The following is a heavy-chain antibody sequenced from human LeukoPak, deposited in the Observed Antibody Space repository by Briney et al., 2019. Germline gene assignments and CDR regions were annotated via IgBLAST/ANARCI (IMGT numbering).Heavy chain of an antibody. CDR1: GFTFSSYA. D-gene: IGHD3-22*01. Sequence: GGSLRLSCAASGFTFSSYAMHWVRQAPGKGLEYVSAISSNGGSTYYANSVKGRFTISRDNSKNTLYLQMGSLRAEDMAVYYCARGNDSSGYYSLLVDYWGQGTLVTVSS. J-gene: IGHJ4*02. CDR3: ARGNDSSGYYSLLVDY. CDR2: ISSNGGST. V-gene: IGHV3-64*01.